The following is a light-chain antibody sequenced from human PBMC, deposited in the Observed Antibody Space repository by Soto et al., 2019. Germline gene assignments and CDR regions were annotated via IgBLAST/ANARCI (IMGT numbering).Light chain of an antibody. CDR3: AAWDDSLSGYV. CDR2: SNN. V-gene: IGLV1-47*02. J-gene: IGLJ1*01. Sequence: QSVLTQPPSASGTPGQRVTISCSGSSSNIGSNPVNWFQQLPGTAPKLLIYSNNQRPSGVPDRFSGSKSGTSASLAISGLRSEDEADYYCAAWDDSLSGYVFGTGTKVTVL. CDR1: SSNIGSNP.